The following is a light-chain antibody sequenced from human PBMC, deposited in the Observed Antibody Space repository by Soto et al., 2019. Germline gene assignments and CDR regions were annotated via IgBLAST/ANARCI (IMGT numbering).Light chain of an antibody. CDR1: QAISGA. Sequence: AIQVTQSPSSLSASVGDRVTMTCRASQAISGALAWYQQKSGKPPNLLIYDVSTLEGGVPSRFSGSGSGTEFTLTISSLQPEDFGTYYCQQFNSYPITFGHGTRLEIK. J-gene: IGKJ5*01. CDR3: QQFNSYPIT. CDR2: DVS. V-gene: IGKV1-13*02.